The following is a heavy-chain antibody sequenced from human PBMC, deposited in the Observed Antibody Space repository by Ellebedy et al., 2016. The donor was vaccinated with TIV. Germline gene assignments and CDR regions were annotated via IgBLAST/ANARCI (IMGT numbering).Heavy chain of an antibody. J-gene: IGHJ4*02. D-gene: IGHD1-20*01. CDR2: IHYSGSI. CDR1: GDSISSSSTHY. CDR3: ARGSRLTGIRCSDY. Sequence: SETLSLTXTVSGDSISSSSTHYWGWIRQPPGKGLEWIGIIHYSGSIYYNPSLRSRVTISADTSKNQFSLKLSSVTAADTAVYYCARGSRLTGIRCSDYWGQGTLVTVSS. V-gene: IGHV4-39*07.